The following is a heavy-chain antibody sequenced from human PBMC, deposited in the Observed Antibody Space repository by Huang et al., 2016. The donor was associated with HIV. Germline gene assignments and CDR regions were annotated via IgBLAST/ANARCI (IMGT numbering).Heavy chain of an antibody. V-gene: IGHV1-8*01. CDR3: ARRMTRGSTGFKRFDY. J-gene: IGHJ4*02. Sequence: QVQLVQSGAEVQKPGASVKVSCKASGYTFTSYDINWVRQAPGQGLAWMGWMNPDSGNTGYAQKFQGRVTMTRNTSISTGYMELSSLRSEDTAVYYWARRMTRGSTGFKRFDYWGQGTLVTVSA. CDR2: MNPDSGNT. CDR1: GYTFTSYD. D-gene: IGHD5-12*01.